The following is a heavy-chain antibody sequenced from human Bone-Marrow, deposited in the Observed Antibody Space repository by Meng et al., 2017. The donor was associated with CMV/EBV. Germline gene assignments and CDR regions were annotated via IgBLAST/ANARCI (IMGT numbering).Heavy chain of an antibody. J-gene: IGHJ4*02. Sequence: ASVKVSCKASGYMFSHFGIAWVRQAPGQGLEWIGWTSAYNTDTNYAPSLQGRVTVTADTSTNTAHMELRSLRFDDTAVYYCARDGDWNRDYWGQGTLVTVSS. CDR2: TSAYNTDT. V-gene: IGHV1-18*01. CDR1: GYMFSHFG. CDR3: ARDGDWNRDY. D-gene: IGHD1-1*01.